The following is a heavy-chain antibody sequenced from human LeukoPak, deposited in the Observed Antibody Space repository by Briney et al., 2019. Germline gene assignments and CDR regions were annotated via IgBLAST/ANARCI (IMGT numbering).Heavy chain of an antibody. CDR3: TRDSGRFLLDY. CDR1: GFTFSTSW. CDR2: IKEDGSET. J-gene: IGHJ4*02. D-gene: IGHD6-19*01. V-gene: IGHV3-7*01. Sequence: PGGSLRLSCAASGFTFSTSWMIWIRQAPGRGLVWVASIKEDGSETYYADSVKGRLTVSRDNAKKSLFLQMSSLRVEDTAVYYCTRDSGRFLLDYWGQGVLVTVSS.